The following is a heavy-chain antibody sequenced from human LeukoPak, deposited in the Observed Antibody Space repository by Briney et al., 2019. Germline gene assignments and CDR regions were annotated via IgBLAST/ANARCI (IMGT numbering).Heavy chain of an antibody. J-gene: IGHJ6*04. V-gene: IGHV3-48*03. CDR2: ISSSGSTI. Sequence: GGPLRLSCAASGFTFSSYEMNWVRQAPGKGLEWVSYISSSGSTIYYADSAKGRFTISRDNAKNSLYLQMNSLRAEDTAVYYCAELGITMIGGVWGKGTTVTISS. CDR1: GFTFSSYE. CDR3: AELGITMIGGV. D-gene: IGHD3-10*02.